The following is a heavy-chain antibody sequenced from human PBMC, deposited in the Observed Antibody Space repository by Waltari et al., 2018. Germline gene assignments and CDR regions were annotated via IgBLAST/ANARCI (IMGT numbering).Heavy chain of an antibody. CDR1: GGSFRSYS. CDR2: IIPTLGIA. J-gene: IGHJ4*02. D-gene: IGHD2-15*01. CDR3: ARDGDYGGNAPSDY. Sequence: QVQLVQSGAEVKKPGSSVNVSCTASGGSFRSYSINWVRQVPGQGLEWMGGIIPTLGIADYAPKFQDRVTISADEFTRTAYMEVRSLLPEDTAVYYCARDGDYGGNAPSDYWGQGTLVTVSS. V-gene: IGHV1-69*16.